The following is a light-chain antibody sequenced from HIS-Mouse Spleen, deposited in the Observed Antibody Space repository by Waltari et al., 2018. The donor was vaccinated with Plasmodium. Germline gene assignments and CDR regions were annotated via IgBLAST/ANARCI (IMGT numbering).Light chain of an antibody. Sequence: QSVLTQPPSASGTPGQRVTISCSGSSSNIGSTTVNWYQQLPGTAPKLLIYSKNQRPSGVPDRVAGSKSGTSASLDISGLQSEDEADYYCAAWDDSLNGVVFGGGTKLTVL. CDR1: SSNIGSTT. V-gene: IGLV1-44*01. CDR2: SKN. J-gene: IGLJ2*01. CDR3: AAWDDSLNGVV.